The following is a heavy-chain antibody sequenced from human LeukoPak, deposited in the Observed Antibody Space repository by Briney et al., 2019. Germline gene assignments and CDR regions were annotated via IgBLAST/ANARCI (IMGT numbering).Heavy chain of an antibody. CDR1: GYTFTSYY. D-gene: IGHD5-18*01. CDR2: INPSGGST. J-gene: IGHJ4*02. V-gene: IGHV1-46*01. Sequence: GASVKVSCKASGYTFTSYYIHWVRQAPGQGLEWMGIINPSGGSTSYAQKFQGRVTMTSDTSTSTVYMELSSLRSEDTAVYYCARDSPGTAMDYWGQGTLVTVSS. CDR3: ARDSPGTAMDY.